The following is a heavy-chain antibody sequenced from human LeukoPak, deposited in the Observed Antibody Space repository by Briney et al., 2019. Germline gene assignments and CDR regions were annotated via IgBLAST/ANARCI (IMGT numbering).Heavy chain of an antibody. D-gene: IGHD3-10*01. CDR3: ASMVRGVTRFDY. CDR1: GGSISSYY. Sequence: SETLSLTCTVSGGSISSYYWSWIRQPPGKGLEWIGSIYYSGSTYYNPSLKSRVTISVDTSKNQFSLKLSSVTAADTAVYYCASMVRGVTRFDYWGQGTLVTVSS. J-gene: IGHJ4*02. CDR2: IYYSGST. V-gene: IGHV4-59*12.